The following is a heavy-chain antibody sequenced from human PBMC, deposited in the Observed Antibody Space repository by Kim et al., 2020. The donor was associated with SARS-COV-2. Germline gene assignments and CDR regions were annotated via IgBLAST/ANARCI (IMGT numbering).Heavy chain of an antibody. CDR1: GYTLTELS. J-gene: IGHJ1*01. Sequence: ASVKVSCKVSGYTLTELSMHWVRQAPGKGLEWMGGFDPEDGETIYAQKFQGRVTMTEDTSTDTAYMELSSLRSEDTAVYYCATVSPSTYYYDSSGIEGIYFQHWGQGTLVTVSS. V-gene: IGHV1-24*01. D-gene: IGHD3-22*01. CDR2: FDPEDGET. CDR3: ATVSPSTYYYDSSGIEGIYFQH.